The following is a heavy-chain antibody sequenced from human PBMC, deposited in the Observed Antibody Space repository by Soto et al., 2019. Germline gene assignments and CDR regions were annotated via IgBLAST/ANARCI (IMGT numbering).Heavy chain of an antibody. CDR2: IYGGGTT. D-gene: IGHD6-19*01. CDR3: VQTTGWPGFDF. J-gene: IGHJ4*02. Sequence: EVQLVESGGGLIQPGGSLRISCAASGFAVSSKYMTWVRQAPGKGLEWVSVIYGGGTTYYADSVKGRFTISRDTSKNTLDLQMNSLRAEDTAVYYCVQTTGWPGFDFWGQGTLVTVSS. V-gene: IGHV3-53*01. CDR1: GFAVSSKY.